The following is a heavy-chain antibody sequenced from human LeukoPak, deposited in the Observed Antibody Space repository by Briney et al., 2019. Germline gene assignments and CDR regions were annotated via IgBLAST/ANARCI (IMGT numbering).Heavy chain of an antibody. CDR3: ARDWDMSSGYYSDY. CDR1: GYTFTSYA. CDR2: INTNTGNP. J-gene: IGHJ4*02. Sequence: ASVKVSCKASGYTFTSYAMNWVRQAPGQALEWMGWINTNTGNPTYAQGFTRRFVFSLDTSVSTAYLQISSVKAEDTAVYYCARDWDMSSGYYSDYWGQGTLVTVSS. V-gene: IGHV7-4-1*02. D-gene: IGHD3-22*01.